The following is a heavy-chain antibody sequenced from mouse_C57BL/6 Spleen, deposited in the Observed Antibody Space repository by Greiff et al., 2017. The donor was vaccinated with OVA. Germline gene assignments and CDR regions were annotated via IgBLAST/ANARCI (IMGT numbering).Heavy chain of an antibody. Sequence: DVKLQESGAELVRPGASVKLSCTASGFNIKDYYMHWVKQRPEQGLEWIGRIDPEDGDTEYAPKFQGKATMTADTSSNTAYLQLSSLTSEDTAVYYCTRDYDYDKAWFAYWGQGTLVTVSA. D-gene: IGHD2-4*01. CDR2: IDPEDGDT. CDR1: GFNIKDYY. J-gene: IGHJ3*01. CDR3: TRDYDYDKAWFAY. V-gene: IGHV14-1*01.